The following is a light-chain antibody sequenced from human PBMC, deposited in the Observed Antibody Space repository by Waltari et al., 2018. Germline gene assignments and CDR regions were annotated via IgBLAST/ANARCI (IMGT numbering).Light chain of an antibody. CDR2: GSS. CDR1: ETVSRTV. V-gene: IGKV3-20*01. Sequence: SGGARETVSRTVAWDQRNPGQGPRLLIYGSSTRATGCPDRFSGSGSGTDFSLSISRVEPEGCAVDYCEHYVRLPGTFGQGTKVEIK. CDR3: EHYVRLPGT. J-gene: IGKJ1*01.